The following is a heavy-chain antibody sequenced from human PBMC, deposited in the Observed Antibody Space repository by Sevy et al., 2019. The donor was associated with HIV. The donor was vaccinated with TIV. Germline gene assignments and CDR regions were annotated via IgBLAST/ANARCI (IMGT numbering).Heavy chain of an antibody. CDR3: AREGCTKPHDY. CDR2: FSFGCGKI. V-gene: IGHV3-23*01. Sequence: GGSLRLSSAASGFTFSKYSMTWIRQTPGKGLEWVSTFSFGCGKINYADSVKGRFTISRDDSRNTFYLQMNSLRAEDTAIYYCAREGCTKPHDYWGQGTVVTVSS. D-gene: IGHD2-8*01. J-gene: IGHJ4*02. CDR1: GFTFSKYS.